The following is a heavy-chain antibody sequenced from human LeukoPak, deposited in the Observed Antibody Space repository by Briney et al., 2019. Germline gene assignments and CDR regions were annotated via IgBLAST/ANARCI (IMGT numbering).Heavy chain of an antibody. D-gene: IGHD3-10*01. V-gene: IGHV4-31*03. CDR3: ARVVKGRYGSGSYYNK. J-gene: IGHJ4*02. Sequence: PSETLSLTCTVSGGSISSGGYYWSWIRQHPGKGLEWIGYIYYSGSTYYNPSLKSRVTISVDTSKNQFSLKLSSVTAADTAVYYCARVVKGRYGSGSYYNKWGQGTLVTVSS. CDR2: IYYSGST. CDR1: GGSISSGGYY.